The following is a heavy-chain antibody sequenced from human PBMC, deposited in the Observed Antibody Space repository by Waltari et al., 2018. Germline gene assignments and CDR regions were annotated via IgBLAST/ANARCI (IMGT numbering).Heavy chain of an antibody. Sequence: QVQLQESGPGLVPPAETLPPTCAIPGGSISRYHWRVTRQRPGPGREGLGATVYSGGTNLPPPIKMRVTISVDMAKNRFSLKLSSVAAADTAVYYCARGGTDIVVVPAAPSPRLVPEGGGYYFDYWGQGTLVTVSS. CDR1: GGSISRYH. V-gene: IGHV4-59*01. J-gene: IGHJ4*02. CDR3: ARGGTDIVVVPAAPSPRLVPEGGGYYFDY. CDR2: TVYSGGT. D-gene: IGHD2-2*01.